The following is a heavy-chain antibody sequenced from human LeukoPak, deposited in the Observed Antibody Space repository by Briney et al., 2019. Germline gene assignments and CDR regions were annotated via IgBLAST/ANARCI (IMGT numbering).Heavy chain of an antibody. V-gene: IGHV3-74*01. CDR3: ARAKYYYGSGSYYDAFDI. D-gene: IGHD3-10*01. J-gene: IGHJ3*02. CDR2: LNSDGSGT. Sequence: GGSLRLSCVASGFTFSRYKMHWVRQGPGKGLRWVSRLNSDGSGTTYADSVKGRFTISRDNAKNTLYLQMNSLRAEDTAVYYCARAKYYYGSGSYYDAFDIWGQGTMVTVSS. CDR1: GFTFSRYK.